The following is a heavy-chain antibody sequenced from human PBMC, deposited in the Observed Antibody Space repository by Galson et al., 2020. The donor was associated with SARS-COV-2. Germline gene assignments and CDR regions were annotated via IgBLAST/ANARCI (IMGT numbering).Heavy chain of an antibody. J-gene: IGHJ6*03. V-gene: IGHV3-13*01. CDR3: ARAGGATTWPCYYYMDV. Sequence: GGSLRLSCAASGFTFSSYDMHWVRQATGKGLEWVSAIGTAGDTYYPGSVKGRFTISRENAKNSLYLQMNSLRAGDTAVYYCARAGGATTWPCYYYMDVWGKGTTVTVSS. CDR1: GFTFSSYD. CDR2: IGTAGDT. D-gene: IGHD1-26*01.